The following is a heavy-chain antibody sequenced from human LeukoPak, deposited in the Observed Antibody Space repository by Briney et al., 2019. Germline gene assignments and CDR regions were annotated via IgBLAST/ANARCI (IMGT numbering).Heavy chain of an antibody. CDR2: FLYSGTT. CDR3: ATLVYSGSRYHFDI. CDR1: NGAVKNYY. V-gene: IGHV4-59*02. Sequence: PSETLSLTCSVSNGAVKNYYWTWIRQPPGQGLEWIGNFLYSGTTTYSASLDSRLIISVDNSKNTVSLRLFSVTAADTAVYYCATLVYSGSRYHFDIWGQGTLVTVSS. J-gene: IGHJ4*02. D-gene: IGHD1-26*01.